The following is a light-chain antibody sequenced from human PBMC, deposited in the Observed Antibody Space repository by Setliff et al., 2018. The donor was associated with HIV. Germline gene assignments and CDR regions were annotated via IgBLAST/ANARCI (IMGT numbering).Light chain of an antibody. CDR3: NSYSSRSTYV. CDR1: TSDIGAFNF. Sequence: QSVLTQPASVSGPTGQSITISCTGTTSDIGAFNFVSWYQQHPGKAPKLIIYEVNYRPSGVSTRFSGSKSGNTASLTISGLQAEDEADYYCNSYSSRSTYVFGTGTNVTV. CDR2: EVN. J-gene: IGLJ1*01. V-gene: IGLV2-14*01.